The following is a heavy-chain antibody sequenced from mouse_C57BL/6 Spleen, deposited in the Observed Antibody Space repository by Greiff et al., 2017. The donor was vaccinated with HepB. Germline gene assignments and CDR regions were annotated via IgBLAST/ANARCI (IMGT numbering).Heavy chain of an antibody. J-gene: IGHJ2*01. V-gene: IGHV1-59*01. Sequence: QVQLQQPGAELVRPGTSVKLSCKASGYTFTSYWMHWVKQRPGQGLEWIGVIDPSDSYTNYNQKFKGKATLTVDTYSSTAYMQLSSLTSEDSAVYYCARGGIYYDYSDGDYWGQGTTLTVSS. CDR3: ARGGIYYDYSDGDY. CDR2: IDPSDSYT. CDR1: GYTFTSYW. D-gene: IGHD2-4*01.